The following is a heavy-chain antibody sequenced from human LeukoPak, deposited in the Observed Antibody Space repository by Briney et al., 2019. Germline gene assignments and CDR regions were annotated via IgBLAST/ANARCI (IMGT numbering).Heavy chain of an antibody. CDR1: GYSFTSYW. J-gene: IGHJ4*02. Sequence: GESLKISCKGSGYSFTSYWIGWVRQMPGKGLEWMGIIYPGDSDTRYSPSFQGQVTISADKSISTAYLQWSGLKASDTAMYYCARRLYCSSTSCYYFDYWGQGTLVTVSS. CDR3: ARRLYCSSTSCYYFDY. CDR2: IYPGDSDT. V-gene: IGHV5-51*01. D-gene: IGHD2-2*01.